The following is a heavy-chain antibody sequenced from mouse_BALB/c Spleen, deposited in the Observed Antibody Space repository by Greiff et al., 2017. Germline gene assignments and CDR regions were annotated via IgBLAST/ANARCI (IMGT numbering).Heavy chain of an antibody. J-gene: IGHJ2*01. CDR2: IWAGGST. V-gene: IGHV2-9*02. CDR1: GFSLTSYG. CDR3: ARAPPYYGSSYLDY. Sequence: VKVEESGPGLVAPSQSLSITCTVSGFSLTSYGVHWVRQPPGKGLEWLGVIWAGGSTNYNSALMSRLSISKDNSKSQVFLKMNSLQTDDTAMYYCARAPPYYGSSYLDYWGQGTTLTVSS. D-gene: IGHD1-1*01.